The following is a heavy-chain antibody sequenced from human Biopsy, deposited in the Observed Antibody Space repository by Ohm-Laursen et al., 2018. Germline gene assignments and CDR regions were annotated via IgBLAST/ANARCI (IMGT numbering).Heavy chain of an antibody. CDR1: GFTFSSYG. Sequence: SLRLSCAASGFTFSSYGMHWVRQAPGKGLEWVAAIWYDGSNKNYADSVKGRFTISRDNAKNSLYLQMNSLRAEDTAVYYCTRDTTYYAGTTYCDALDVWGQGTAVTVSS. CDR3: TRDTTYYAGTTYCDALDV. V-gene: IGHV3-33*01. CDR2: IWYDGSNK. D-gene: IGHD2/OR15-2a*01. J-gene: IGHJ3*01.